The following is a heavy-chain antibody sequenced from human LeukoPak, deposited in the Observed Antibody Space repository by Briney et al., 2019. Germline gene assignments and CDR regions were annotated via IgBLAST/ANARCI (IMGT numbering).Heavy chain of an antibody. V-gene: IGHV4-59*01. Sequence: SETLSLTCTVSGGSISSYYWSWIRQPPGKGLEWIGYIYYSGSTYHNPSLKSRVTISVHTSKNLFSLKLSSVTAADTAVYYCARVSELWVRNNGGTKTDAFDIWGQGTVITVSS. CDR1: GGSISSYY. D-gene: IGHD3-16*01. CDR2: IYYSGST. J-gene: IGHJ3*02. CDR3: ARVSELWVRNNGGTKTDAFDI.